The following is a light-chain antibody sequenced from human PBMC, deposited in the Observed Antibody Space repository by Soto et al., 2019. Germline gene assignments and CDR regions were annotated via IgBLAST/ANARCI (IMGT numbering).Light chain of an antibody. Sequence: EIVLTQSPATPSFSPGERAPPSCRASQSVSTYLAWYQQRPGQAPRLLIYDASYRATDIPPRFSGSGSGTDFTLTISSLEPEDFAVYYCQQRRSWPPTITFGQGTRLEIK. CDR2: DAS. V-gene: IGKV3-11*01. J-gene: IGKJ5*01. CDR3: QQRRSWPPTIT. CDR1: QSVSTY.